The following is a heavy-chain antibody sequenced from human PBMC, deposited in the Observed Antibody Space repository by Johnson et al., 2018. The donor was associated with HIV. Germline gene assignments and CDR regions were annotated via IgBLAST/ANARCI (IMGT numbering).Heavy chain of an antibody. Sequence: VQLLESGGGVVRPGGSLRLSCAASGFTFDDYGMSWVRQAPGKGLEWVSGINWNGGSTGYADSVRGRFTISRDNAKNSLYLQMNSLRAEDTALYYCARGGGSYYSGAFDIWGQGTMVTVSS. D-gene: IGHD1-26*01. CDR3: ARGGGSYYSGAFDI. CDR2: INWNGGST. CDR1: GFTFDDYG. V-gene: IGHV3-20*04. J-gene: IGHJ3*02.